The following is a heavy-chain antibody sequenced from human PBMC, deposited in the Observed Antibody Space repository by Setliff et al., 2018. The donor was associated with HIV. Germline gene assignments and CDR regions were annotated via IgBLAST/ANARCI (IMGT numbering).Heavy chain of an antibody. CDR2: ISYSGST. D-gene: IGHD3-10*01. CDR1: GDSVSSSSYY. Sequence: SETLSLTCTVSGDSVSSSSYYWGWIRQPPGKGLEWVGTISYSGSTYYNPSLKSRVTISVDTSKNQFSLKLTSMTAADTAVYYCARQVTMIRGVQNYYMDVWGKGTTVTVSS. CDR3: ARQVTMIRGVQNYYMDV. V-gene: IGHV4-39*01. J-gene: IGHJ6*03.